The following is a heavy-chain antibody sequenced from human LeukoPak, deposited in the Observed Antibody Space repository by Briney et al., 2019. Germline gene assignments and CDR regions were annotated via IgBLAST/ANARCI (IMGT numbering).Heavy chain of an antibody. Sequence: AGGSLRLSCAASGFTFSSYAMSWVRQAPGKGLEWVSAISGSGGSTYYADSVKGRFTISRDNSKNTLYLQMNSLRAEDTAVYYCAKDTSYSSSSVLSDYWAREPWSPSPQ. D-gene: IGHD6-13*01. CDR2: ISGSGGST. V-gene: IGHV3-23*01. CDR1: GFTFSSYA. CDR3: AKDTSYSSSSVLSDY. J-gene: IGHJ4*02.